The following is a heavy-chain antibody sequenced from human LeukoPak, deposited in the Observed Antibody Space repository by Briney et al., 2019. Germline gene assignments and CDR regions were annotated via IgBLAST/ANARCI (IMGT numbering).Heavy chain of an antibody. CDR2: ISAYNGNT. Sequence: ASVKVSCKASGYTFTSYGISWVRQAPGQGLEWMGWISAYNGNTNYAQKLQGRVTMTTDTSTSTAYMELRSLRSDDTAVYYCTRDLPYSSSWESIDYWGQGTLVTVSS. CDR3: TRDLPYSSSWESIDY. V-gene: IGHV1-18*01. J-gene: IGHJ4*02. CDR1: GYTFTSYG. D-gene: IGHD6-13*01.